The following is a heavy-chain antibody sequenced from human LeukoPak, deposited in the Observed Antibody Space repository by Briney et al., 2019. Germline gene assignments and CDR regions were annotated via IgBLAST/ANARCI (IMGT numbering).Heavy chain of an antibody. CDR2: ISYYGSNR. D-gene: IGHD3-16*01. V-gene: IGHV3-30*18. Sequence: PGGSLRLSCAGSGFTFSNYGMEWVRQAPGKGREGGAVISYYGSNRYYGDSVTGRLTISRDNSKNTLNLQMTSLRAEDTAVYYCAKVVGDGTYYYYGVDVWGQGTTVTVSS. J-gene: IGHJ6*02. CDR3: AKVVGDGTYYYYGVDV. CDR1: GFTFSNYG.